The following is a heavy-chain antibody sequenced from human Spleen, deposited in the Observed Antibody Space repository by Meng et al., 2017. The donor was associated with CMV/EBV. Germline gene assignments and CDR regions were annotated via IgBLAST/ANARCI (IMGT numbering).Heavy chain of an antibody. J-gene: IGHJ5*02. CDR1: GVSLSGYY. CDR2: ITHSGST. V-gene: IGHV4-34*01. Sequence: YGVSLSGYYWTWIRQPPGKGLECIGEITHSGSTNYNPSLKSRVTISVDTSNNQFSLKLNSVTAADTAVYYCARVADWNTYLGWFDPWGQGTLVTVSS. D-gene: IGHD1/OR15-1a*01. CDR3: ARVADWNTYLGWFDP.